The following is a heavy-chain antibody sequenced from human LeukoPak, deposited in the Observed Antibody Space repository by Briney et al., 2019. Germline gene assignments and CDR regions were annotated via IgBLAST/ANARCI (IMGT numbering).Heavy chain of an antibody. CDR1: GFTFSSYE. CDR3: ARDHYYGSGTQVEYFDY. CDR2: ISSSGSTI. J-gene: IGHJ4*02. Sequence: PGGSLRLSCAASGFTFSSYEMNWVRQAPGKGLEWVSYISSSGSTIYYADSMKGRFTISRDNAKNSLYLQMNSLRAEDTAVYYCARDHYYGSGTQVEYFDYWGQGTLVTVSS. D-gene: IGHD3-10*01. V-gene: IGHV3-48*03.